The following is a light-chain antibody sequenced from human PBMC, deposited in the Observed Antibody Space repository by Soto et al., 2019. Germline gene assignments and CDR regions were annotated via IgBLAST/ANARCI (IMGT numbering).Light chain of an antibody. CDR1: SSNIGAGYH. J-gene: IGLJ3*02. CDR2: GNS. V-gene: IGLV1-40*01. Sequence: QSVLTQPPSVSGAPGXRXTISCTGSSSNIGAGYHVHWYQQLPGTAPKLLIYGNSNRPSGVPDRFSGSKSGTSASLAITGLQAEDEADYYCQSYDSSLSGSMFGGGTKLTVL. CDR3: QSYDSSLSGSM.